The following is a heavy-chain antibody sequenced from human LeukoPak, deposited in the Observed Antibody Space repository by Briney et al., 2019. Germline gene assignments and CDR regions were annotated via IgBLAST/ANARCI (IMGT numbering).Heavy chain of an antibody. Sequence: ASVKVSCKASGYTFTSYGISWVRQAPGQGLEWMGRIIPILGIANYAQKFQGRVTITADKSTSTAYMELSSLRSEDTAVYYCARDVYLYYYGMDVWGQGTTVAVSS. CDR1: GYTFTSYG. J-gene: IGHJ6*02. V-gene: IGHV1-69*04. CDR3: ARDVYLYYYGMDV. CDR2: IIPILGIA.